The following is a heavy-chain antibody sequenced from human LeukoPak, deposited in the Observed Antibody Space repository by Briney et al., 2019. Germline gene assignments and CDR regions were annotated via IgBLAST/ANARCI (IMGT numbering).Heavy chain of an antibody. J-gene: IGHJ6*03. V-gene: IGHV4-39*07. Sequence: SEPLPLTCNDADGSIINSNYCMGWVRQPPGQGLEGIGNIYDSGITYNNPYLKSRLTIPMDTSKNQSSLKLTSVPAADTAVYYCAKDRVYSSSSNTRTHMDVWGKGTTVTVSS. D-gene: IGHD6-6*01. CDR3: AKDRVYSSSSNTRTHMDV. CDR1: DGSIINSNYC. CDR2: IYDSGIT.